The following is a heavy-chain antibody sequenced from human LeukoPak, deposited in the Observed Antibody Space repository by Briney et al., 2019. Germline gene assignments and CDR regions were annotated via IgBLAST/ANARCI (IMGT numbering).Heavy chain of an antibody. CDR3: ARHGEIMVRGGYFDY. Sequence: GGSLTLSCAASGFTFSSYSMNWVRHAPGKGLEWVSSISSSSSYIYYADPVKGRFTISRDNAKNSLYLQMNSLIAEDTAAFYFARHGEIMVRGGYFDYWGEGALVSVSS. J-gene: IGHJ4*02. V-gene: IGHV3-21*04. D-gene: IGHD3-10*01. CDR1: GFTFSSYS. CDR2: ISSSSSYI.